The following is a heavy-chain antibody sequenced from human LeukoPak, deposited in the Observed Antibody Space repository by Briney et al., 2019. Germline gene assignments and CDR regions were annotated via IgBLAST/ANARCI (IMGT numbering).Heavy chain of an antibody. J-gene: IGHJ4*02. D-gene: IGHD2-2*02. Sequence: GASVKVSCKASGGTFSSYAISWVRQAPGQGLEWMGWISAYNGNTNYAQKLQGRVTMTTDTSTSTAYMELRSLRSDDTAVYYCASSTEPAAIGDYWGQGTLVTVSS. CDR1: GGTFSSYA. CDR2: ISAYNGNT. V-gene: IGHV1-18*01. CDR3: ASSTEPAAIGDY.